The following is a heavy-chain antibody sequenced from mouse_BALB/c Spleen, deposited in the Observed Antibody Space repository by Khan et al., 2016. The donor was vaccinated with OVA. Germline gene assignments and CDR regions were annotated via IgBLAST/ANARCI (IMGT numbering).Heavy chain of an antibody. CDR2: ISTYYGDA. J-gene: IGHJ3*01. Sequence: QVQLKESGAELVRPGVSVKISCKGSGYTFTDYAMHWVKQSHAKSLEWIGVISTYYGDATYNQKFKGKATMTVDKSSSTAYMELARLTSEDSDIYYCARGNGNSRFAYWGQGTLVTVSA. CDR3: ARGNGNSRFAY. V-gene: IGHV1S137*01. D-gene: IGHD2-1*01. CDR1: GYTFTDYA.